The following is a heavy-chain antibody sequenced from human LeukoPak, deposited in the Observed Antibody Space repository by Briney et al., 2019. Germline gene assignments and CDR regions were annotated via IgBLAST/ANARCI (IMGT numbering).Heavy chain of an antibody. CDR2: IYYSGST. CDR3: AREEGSGWPEGYYYGMDV. Sequence: SETLSLTCTVSGGSISSSSYYWGWIRQPPGKGLEWIGSIYYSGSTYYNLSLKSRVTISVDTSKNQFSLKLSSVSAADTAVYYCAREEGSGWPEGYYYGMDVWGQGTTVTVSS. D-gene: IGHD6-19*01. V-gene: IGHV4-39*07. J-gene: IGHJ6*02. CDR1: GGSISSSSYY.